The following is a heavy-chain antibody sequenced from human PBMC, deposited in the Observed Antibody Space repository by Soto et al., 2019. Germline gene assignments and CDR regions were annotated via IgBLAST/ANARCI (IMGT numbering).Heavy chain of an antibody. CDR3: AKGSNFPNWFDP. CDR1: GFTLRTYA. CDR2: ISDNGVST. Sequence: EEQLLESGGGLVQPGGSLRLSCVASGFTLRTYAMAWVRQAPGTGPEWVSTISDNGVSTFYADSVKGRFTVSRDNSKNTLFLQMNSLRAEDTAVYYCAKGSNFPNWFDPWGQGSLVTVSS. J-gene: IGHJ5*02. V-gene: IGHV3-23*01.